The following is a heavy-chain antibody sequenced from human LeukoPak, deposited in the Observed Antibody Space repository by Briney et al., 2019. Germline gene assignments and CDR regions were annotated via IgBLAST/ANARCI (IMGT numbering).Heavy chain of an antibody. CDR2: IAISGTYI. Sequence: GGSLRLSCAASGFILSDYNMNWVRQAPGKGLEWVSFIAISGTYITYADSVKGRFTISRDNAKNSLYLQMNSLRAEDTAVYHCARDLSATAHAYDYWGQGILVTVSS. CDR3: ARDLSATAHAYDY. V-gene: IGHV3-21*01. CDR1: GFILSDYN. J-gene: IGHJ4*02. D-gene: IGHD1-26*01.